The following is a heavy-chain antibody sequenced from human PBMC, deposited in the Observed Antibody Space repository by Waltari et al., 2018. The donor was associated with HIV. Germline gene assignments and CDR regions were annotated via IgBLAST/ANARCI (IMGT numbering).Heavy chain of an antibody. CDR1: GFSFRDEA. J-gene: IGHJ5*01. Sequence: QVQLVESGGGVVQPGKSLRLSCAASGFSFRDEARNWVRQAPGKGLEWVTVISSDGSNQYDADSVKGRFTISRDNSKNTLSLQINSLKTEDTAIYYCAKDAYGGHPKNWFDSWGQGTLVTVSS. CDR2: ISSDGSNQ. V-gene: IGHV3-30*18. D-gene: IGHD3-10*01. CDR3: AKDAYGGHPKNWFDS.